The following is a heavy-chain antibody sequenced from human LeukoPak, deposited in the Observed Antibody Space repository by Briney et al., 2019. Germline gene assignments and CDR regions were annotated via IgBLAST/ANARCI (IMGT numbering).Heavy chain of an antibody. CDR2: ISRDGTA. Sequence: GGSLRLSCATSGLPFSHYVFHWVRQPPAKGLDWVAAISRDGTAYYADSVKGRFTVSRDTSEDTVFLQMVSLGLEDTAVYYCARGNYYDSRGFSVTEHWGQGTLVTVSS. D-gene: IGHD3-22*01. CDR3: ARGNYYDSRGFSVTEH. J-gene: IGHJ4*02. V-gene: IGHV3-30*04. CDR1: GLPFSHYV.